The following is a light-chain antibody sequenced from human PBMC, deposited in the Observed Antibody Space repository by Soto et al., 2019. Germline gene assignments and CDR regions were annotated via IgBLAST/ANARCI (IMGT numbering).Light chain of an antibody. CDR3: LHHHNFPLT. Sequence: EIVMTQSPATLSVSPGERATLSCRASQGIGSTLAWYQQKPGQTPKLLIYGASTRATGVPARFSGGGSGTEFTLTINSLQSEDFATYYCLHHHNFPLTFGQGTRLE. CDR1: QGIGST. CDR2: GAS. V-gene: IGKV3-15*01. J-gene: IGKJ5*01.